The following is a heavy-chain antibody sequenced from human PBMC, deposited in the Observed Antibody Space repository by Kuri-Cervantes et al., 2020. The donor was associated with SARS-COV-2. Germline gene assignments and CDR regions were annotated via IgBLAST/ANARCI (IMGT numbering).Heavy chain of an antibody. Sequence: GGSLRLSCAASGFTFSSYEMNWVRQTPGKGLEWVSYISSTGDTIYYADSVKGRFTISRDNAKNSLYLQMNSLRAEDTAVYYCTRWRVGAKTWGQGTLGTVSS. J-gene: IGHJ4*02. V-gene: IGHV3-48*03. CDR3: TRWRVGAKT. D-gene: IGHD1-26*01. CDR2: ISSTGDTI. CDR1: GFTFSSYE.